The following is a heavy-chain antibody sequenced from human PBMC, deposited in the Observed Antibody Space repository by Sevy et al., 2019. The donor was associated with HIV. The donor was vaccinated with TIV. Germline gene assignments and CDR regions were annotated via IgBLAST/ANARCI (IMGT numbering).Heavy chain of an antibody. CDR1: GFTFSSSA. J-gene: IGHJ5*02. CDR2: ITSNGGST. CDR3: AKCLTPXTNQWSFDP. Sequence: GGSLRLSCAASGFTFSSSAMTWVRQAPGKGLEWVSAITSNGGSTFYADSVKGRFTISRDISQNTLFLQMNSLRAEDTAVYYCAKCLTPXTNQWSFDPWGQGTLVTVSS. V-gene: IGHV3-23*01. D-gene: IGHD4-17*01.